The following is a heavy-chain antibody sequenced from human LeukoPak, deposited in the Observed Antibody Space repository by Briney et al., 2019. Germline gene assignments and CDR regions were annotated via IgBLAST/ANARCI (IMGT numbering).Heavy chain of an antibody. Sequence: SETLSLTCTVSGGSISSGSYYWSWIRQPAGKGLEWIGRIYTSGSTNYNPSLKSRVTISVDTSKNQFSLNLSSVTAADTAMYYCAKNGDYINYYYYMDVWGKGTTVTVSS. CDR3: AKNGDYINYYYYMDV. CDR2: IYTSGST. D-gene: IGHD4-17*01. J-gene: IGHJ6*03. CDR1: GGSISSGSYY. V-gene: IGHV4-61*02.